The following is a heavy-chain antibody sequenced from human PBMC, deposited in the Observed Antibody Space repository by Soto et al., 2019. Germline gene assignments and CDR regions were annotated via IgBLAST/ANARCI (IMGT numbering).Heavy chain of an antibody. Sequence: SETLSLTCTVSGGSISSSSYYWGWIRQPPGKGLEWIGSIYYSGSTYYNPSLKSRVTISVDTSKNQFSLKLSSVTAADTSFYYCARHPPLYGDYGIYYFDYWGQGTLVTVSS. CDR1: GGSISSSSYY. CDR2: IYYSGST. D-gene: IGHD4-17*01. V-gene: IGHV4-39*01. J-gene: IGHJ4*02. CDR3: ARHPPLYGDYGIYYFDY.